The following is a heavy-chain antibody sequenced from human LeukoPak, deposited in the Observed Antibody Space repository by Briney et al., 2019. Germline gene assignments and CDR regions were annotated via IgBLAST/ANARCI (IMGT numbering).Heavy chain of an antibody. D-gene: IGHD3-16*02. CDR1: GFTFSSHA. J-gene: IGHJ4*02. CDR2: ISSSGGST. V-gene: IGHV3-23*01. CDR3: AKGKGGSIMIAFGGVIASEY. Sequence: AGGSLRLSCAASGFTFSSHAMSWVRQAPGKGLEWVSSISSSGGSTKYADSVKGRFTISRDNSKNTLYLRMNSLRADDTAVYYCAKGKGGSIMIAFGGVIASEYWGQGTLVTVSS.